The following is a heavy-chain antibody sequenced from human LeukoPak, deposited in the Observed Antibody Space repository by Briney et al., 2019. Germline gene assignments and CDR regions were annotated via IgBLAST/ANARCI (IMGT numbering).Heavy chain of an antibody. V-gene: IGHV4-34*01. CDR1: GGSFSGYY. Sequence: PSETLSLTCAVYGGSFSGYYWSWIRQPPGKGLEWIGEINHSGSTNYNPSLKSRVTISVVTSKNQFSLKLSSVTAADTAVYYCAVIAVAGIVPTFDYWGQGTLVTVSS. CDR2: INHSGST. CDR3: AVIAVAGIVPTFDY. J-gene: IGHJ4*02. D-gene: IGHD6-19*01.